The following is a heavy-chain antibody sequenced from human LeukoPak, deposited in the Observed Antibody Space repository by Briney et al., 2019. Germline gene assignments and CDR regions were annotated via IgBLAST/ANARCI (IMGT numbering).Heavy chain of an antibody. J-gene: IGHJ4*02. CDR2: IYYSGST. CDR3: ASRYCSSTSCYYDYFDY. Sequence: PSETLSLTCTVSGGSISAYYWSWIRQPPGKGLEWIGYIYYSGSTNYNPSLKSRVTISVDTSKNQFSLKLSSVTAADTAVYYCASRYCSSTSCYYDYFDYWGQGTLVTVSS. CDR1: GGSISAYY. V-gene: IGHV4-59*01. D-gene: IGHD2-2*01.